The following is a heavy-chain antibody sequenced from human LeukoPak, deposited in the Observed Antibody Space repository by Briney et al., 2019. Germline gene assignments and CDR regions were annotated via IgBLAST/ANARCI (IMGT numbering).Heavy chain of an antibody. CDR1: GYNLRELS. CDR3: ATGHCNTSSCYYYYMDV. J-gene: IGHJ6*03. D-gene: IGHD2/OR15-2a*01. V-gene: IGHV1-24*01. CDR2: FDPEDGES. Sequence: ASVKVSCKVSGYNLRELSMHWVRQAPAKGLQWMGVFDPEDGESIIAQKFQGRLTMTEDTSTDTAYMELSSLTSEDTAMYYCATGHCNTSSCYYYYMDVWGKGTTVTVSS.